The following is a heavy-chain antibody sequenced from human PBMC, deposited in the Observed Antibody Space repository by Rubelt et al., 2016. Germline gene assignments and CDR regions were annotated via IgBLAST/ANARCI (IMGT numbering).Heavy chain of an antibody. CDR3: TTVGIAARGVR. CDR2: IKSKNDGGTI. CDR1: GFTFSNAW. V-gene: IGHV3-15*07. J-gene: IGHJ4*02. D-gene: IGHD6-6*01. Sequence: EVQLVESGGGLVKPGGSLRLSCAASGFTFSNAWMNWVRQAPGKGLEWVGRIKSKNDGGTIDYAAPVKGRFTISRDDSKNTVYLQMNSVETADTAVYYCTTVGIAARGVRWGQGTLVAVSS.